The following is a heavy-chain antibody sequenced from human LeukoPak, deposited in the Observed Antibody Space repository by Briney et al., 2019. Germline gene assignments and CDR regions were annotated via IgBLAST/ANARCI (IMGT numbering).Heavy chain of an antibody. CDR2: IHPGDSNT. D-gene: IGHD2-15*01. Sequence: PGESLKISCKGSGYSFTTYWIGWVRQMPGKGLEWMGIIHPGDSNTKYSPSFQGQVTMSVDKSIRTAYLQWSSLKASDTALYYCARYCSDVSCGYFDYWGQGALVTVSS. CDR3: ARYCSDVSCGYFDY. CDR1: GYSFTTYW. V-gene: IGHV5-51*01. J-gene: IGHJ4*02.